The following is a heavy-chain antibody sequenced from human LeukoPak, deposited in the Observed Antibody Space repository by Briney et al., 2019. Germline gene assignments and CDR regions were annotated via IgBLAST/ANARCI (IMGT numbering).Heavy chain of an antibody. V-gene: IGHV4-34*01. CDR2: INHSGST. Sequence: SETLSLTRAVYGGSFSGYYWSWIRQPPGKGLEWIGEINHSGSTNYNPSLKSRVTISVDTSKNQFSLKLSSVTAADTAVYYCAKGRRTTYYYYYYMDVWGKGTTVTVSS. CDR1: GGSFSGYY. J-gene: IGHJ6*03. CDR3: AKGRRTTYYYYYYMDV. D-gene: IGHD4-11*01.